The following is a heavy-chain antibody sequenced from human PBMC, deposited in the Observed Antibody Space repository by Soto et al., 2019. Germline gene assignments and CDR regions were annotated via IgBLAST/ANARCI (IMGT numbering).Heavy chain of an antibody. CDR1: GFTFSSYS. Sequence: GGSLRLSCAASGFTFSSYSMNWVRQAPGKGLEWVSYISSSSSTIYYADSVKGRFTISRDNAKNSLYLQMNSLRAEDTAVYYCARREEVAVAGTWYYYYYMHVSCTGPTVSVS. CDR2: ISSSSSTI. D-gene: IGHD6-19*01. V-gene: IGHV3-48*01. J-gene: IGHJ6*03. CDR3: ARREEVAVAGTWYYYYYMHV.